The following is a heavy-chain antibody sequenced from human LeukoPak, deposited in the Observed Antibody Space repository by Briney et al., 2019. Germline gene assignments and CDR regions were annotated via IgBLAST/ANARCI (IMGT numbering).Heavy chain of an antibody. CDR3: ARGHRVGLTSRWFDP. V-gene: IGHV4-59*01. CDR1: SSSINNFY. D-gene: IGHD1-26*01. Sequence: SETLSLTCSVSSSSINNFYWTWIRQPPGKRPEWIGYIYHNGSTNYSPSLKSRVTISIDTSKNQFSLKLSSVTAADTAVYSCARGHRVGLTSRWFDPWGQGILVTVSS. J-gene: IGHJ5*02. CDR2: IYHNGST.